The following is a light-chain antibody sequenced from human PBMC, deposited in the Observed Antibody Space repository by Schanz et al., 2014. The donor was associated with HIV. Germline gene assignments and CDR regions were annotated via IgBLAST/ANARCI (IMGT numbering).Light chain of an antibody. V-gene: IGLV1-51*01. CDR2: DSN. Sequence: QSVLTQPPSASGTPGQRVTILCSGSSSNIGSNYANWYQHLPGTAPKLLIYDSNKRPSGIHDRFSGSKSGTSATLGITGLQTGDEADYYCVTWDSSLSAGVFGGGTKLTVL. CDR1: SSNIGSNY. J-gene: IGLJ3*02. CDR3: VTWDSSLSAGV.